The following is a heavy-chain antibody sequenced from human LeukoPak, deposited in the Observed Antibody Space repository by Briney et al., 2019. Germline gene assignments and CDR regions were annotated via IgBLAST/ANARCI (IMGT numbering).Heavy chain of an antibody. CDR3: ARSASSTSRSAFDI. CDR1: GGSISSNY. CDR2: CHYRGNT. Sequence: SETLSLTCTISGGSISSNYWSWIRQPPGKGLEWTGYCHYRGNTNYNPSLKSRATISVDMSKNQFSLTLNSVTAADTAVYYCARSASSTSRSAFDIWGQGTRVTASS. V-gene: IGHV4-59*13. J-gene: IGHJ3*02.